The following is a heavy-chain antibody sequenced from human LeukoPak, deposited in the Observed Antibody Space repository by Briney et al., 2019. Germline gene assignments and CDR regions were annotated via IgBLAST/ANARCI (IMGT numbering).Heavy chain of an antibody. V-gene: IGHV3-21*01. J-gene: IGHJ6*02. CDR3: ARDLVTTLHNHYGMDV. D-gene: IGHD4-17*01. Sequence: GGPLRLSCAASGFTFSIYSINWVRQAPAKRLEWVSSITSTSTYIYYADSVKGRFTISRDNARNSLYLQMNSLRVEDTAVYYCARDLVTTLHNHYGMDVWGQGTTVTVSS. CDR1: GFTFSIYS. CDR2: ITSTSTYI.